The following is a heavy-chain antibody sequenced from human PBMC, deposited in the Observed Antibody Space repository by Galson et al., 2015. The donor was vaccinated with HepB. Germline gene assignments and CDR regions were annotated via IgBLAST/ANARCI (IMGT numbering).Heavy chain of an antibody. J-gene: IGHJ3*02. Sequence: SVKVSCKASGGTFSSYAISWVRQAPGQGLEWMGRIIPILGIANYAQKFQGRVTITADKSTSTAYMELSSLRSEDTAVYYCARERPNYYDSSGPIPRRAAFDIWGQGTMVTVSS. V-gene: IGHV1-69*04. CDR3: ARERPNYYDSSGPIPRRAAFDI. CDR2: IIPILGIA. CDR1: GGTFSSYA. D-gene: IGHD3-22*01.